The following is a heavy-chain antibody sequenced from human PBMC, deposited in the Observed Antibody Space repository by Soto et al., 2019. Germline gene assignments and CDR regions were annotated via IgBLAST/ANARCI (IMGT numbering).Heavy chain of an antibody. CDR3: AHSALYCGGDCYSGVQH. CDR1: GFSLITILVG. D-gene: IGHD2-21*02. V-gene: IGHV2-5*02. Sequence: GSGPTLVNPTQTPTLTCTFSGFSLITILVGVGFILQPPGKALEWLALIYWDDDKRYSPSLKSRLTITKDTSKNQVVLTMTNMDPVDTATYYCAHSALYCGGDCYSGVQHWGQGTLVTVS. J-gene: IGHJ1*01. CDR2: IYWDDDK.